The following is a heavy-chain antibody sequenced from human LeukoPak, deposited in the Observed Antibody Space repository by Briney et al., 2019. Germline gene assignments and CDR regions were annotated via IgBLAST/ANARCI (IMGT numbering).Heavy chain of an antibody. CDR2: IIPIFGTA. V-gene: IGHV1-69*13. CDR1: GGTFSSYA. D-gene: IGHD3-22*01. CDR3: AKSRYTYYYDSSGSDY. J-gene: IGHJ4*02. Sequence: GAPVTVSCTASGGTFSSYAISWVRQAPGQGLEWMGGIIPIFGTANYAQKFQGRVTITADESTSTAYMELSSLRSEDTAVYYCAKSRYTYYYDSSGSDYWGQGTLVTVSS.